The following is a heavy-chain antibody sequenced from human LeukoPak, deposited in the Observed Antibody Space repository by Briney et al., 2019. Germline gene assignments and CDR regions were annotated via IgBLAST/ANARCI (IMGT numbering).Heavy chain of an antibody. CDR1: GGSISSSSYY. J-gene: IGHJ4*02. CDR3: ARDGDYYDSSGYIFDY. Sequence: SETLSLTCTVSGGSISSSSYYWGWIRQPPGKGLEWIGSIYYSGSTYYNPSLKSRVTISVDTSKNQFSLKLSSVTAADTAVYYCARDGDYYDSSGYIFDYWGQGTLVTVSS. CDR2: IYYSGST. D-gene: IGHD3-22*01. V-gene: IGHV4-39*07.